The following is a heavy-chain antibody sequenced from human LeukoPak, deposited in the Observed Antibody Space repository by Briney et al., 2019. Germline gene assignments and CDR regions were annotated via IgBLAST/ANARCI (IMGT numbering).Heavy chain of an antibody. CDR1: GGSISSGGYY. D-gene: IGHD6-13*01. CDR2: IYYSGST. Sequence: PSETLSLTCTVSGGSISSGGYYWSWIRQHPGKGLEWIGYIYYSGSTYYNPSLKSRVTVSVDTSKNQFSLKLSSVTAADTAVYYCARDRAAAGYNWFDPWGQGTLVTVSS. J-gene: IGHJ5*02. CDR3: ARDRAAAGYNWFDP. V-gene: IGHV4-31*03.